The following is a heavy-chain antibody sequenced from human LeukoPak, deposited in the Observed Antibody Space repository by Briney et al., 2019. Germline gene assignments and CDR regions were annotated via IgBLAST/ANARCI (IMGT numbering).Heavy chain of an antibody. CDR1: GYSFTSYW. J-gene: IGHJ3*02. Sequence: GESLKISCKGSGYSFTSYWIGWVRQMPGKGLEWMGIIYPGDSDTRYSPSFQGQVTISADKSISTAYLQWSSLKASDTAMYYCASAGDSSGYYYFSAFDIWGQGTMVTVSS. CDR2: IYPGDSDT. D-gene: IGHD3-22*01. CDR3: ASAGDSSGYYYFSAFDI. V-gene: IGHV5-51*01.